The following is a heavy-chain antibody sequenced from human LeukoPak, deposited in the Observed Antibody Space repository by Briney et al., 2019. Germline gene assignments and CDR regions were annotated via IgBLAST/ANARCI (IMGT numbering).Heavy chain of an antibody. Sequence: LRLSCAASGFTVSSNYMNWVRQPPGKGLEWIGYIYYSGSTYYNPSLKSRVTISVDTSKNQFSLKLSSVTAADTAVYYCARYGDYLDYFDCWGQGTLVTVSS. CDR3: ARYGDYLDYFDC. CDR1: GFTVSSNY. J-gene: IGHJ4*02. D-gene: IGHD4-17*01. V-gene: IGHV4-30-4*08. CDR2: IYYSGST.